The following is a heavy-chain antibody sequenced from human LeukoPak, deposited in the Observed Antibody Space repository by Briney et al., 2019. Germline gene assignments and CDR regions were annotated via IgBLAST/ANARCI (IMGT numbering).Heavy chain of an antibody. CDR1: GGSISSYY. D-gene: IGHD2-15*01. V-gene: IGHV4-4*07. CDR2: IYTSGST. Sequence: SETLSLTCTVSGGSISSYYWSWIRRPAGKGLEWIGRIYTSGSTNYNPSLKSRVTMSVDTSKNQYSLELSSVTAADTAVYYCARDGTVVAVAALDAFDIWGQGTMVTVSS. CDR3: ARDGTVVAVAALDAFDI. J-gene: IGHJ3*02.